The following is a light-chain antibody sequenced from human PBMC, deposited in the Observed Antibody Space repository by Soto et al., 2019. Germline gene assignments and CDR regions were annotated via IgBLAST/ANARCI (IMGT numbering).Light chain of an antibody. CDR1: QRLLYSSNNKNF. CDR3: QQYVSSPWA. J-gene: IGKJ1*01. CDR2: WAS. V-gene: IGKV4-1*01. Sequence: DIVMTQSPDSLAVSLGERATINCKSSQRLLYSSNNKNFLAWYQQKPGQPPKLLFYWASTRHSGVPDRFSGSGSGTDFSLTIASVQAEDVAVYYCQQYVSSPWAFGQGTKVEI.